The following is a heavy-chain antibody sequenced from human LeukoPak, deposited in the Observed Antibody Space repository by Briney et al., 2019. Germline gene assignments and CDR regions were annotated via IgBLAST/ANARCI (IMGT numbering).Heavy chain of an antibody. D-gene: IGHD6-13*01. Sequence: PGGSLRLSCAASGFTISSYAMSWVRQAPGKGLEWVSAISGSGGSTYYADSVKGRFTISRDNSKNTLYLQMNSLRAEDTAVYYCAKDLKAAAGTDYYYYMDVWGKGTTVTVSS. CDR1: GFTISSYA. CDR3: AKDLKAAAGTDYYYYMDV. CDR2: ISGSGGST. V-gene: IGHV3-23*01. J-gene: IGHJ6*03.